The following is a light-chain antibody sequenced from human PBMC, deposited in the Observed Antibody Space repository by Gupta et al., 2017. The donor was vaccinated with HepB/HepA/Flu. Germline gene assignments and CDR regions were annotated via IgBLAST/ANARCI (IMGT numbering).Light chain of an antibody. CDR2: AAS. CDR3: QQEHSYPRT. Sequence: DIQMTQSPSSLSASVGDRVTITCRASQDISNFLAWIQQKPGKAPKSLIYAASILQTGVPSKFSGSGSVTDFTLTISSQQPEDFATYYCQQEHSYPRTFGQWTEVEVK. CDR1: QDISNF. V-gene: IGKV1-16*02. J-gene: IGKJ1*01.